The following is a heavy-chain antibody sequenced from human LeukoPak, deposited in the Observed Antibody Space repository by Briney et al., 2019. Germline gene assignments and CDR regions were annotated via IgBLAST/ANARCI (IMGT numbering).Heavy chain of an antibody. D-gene: IGHD5-12*01. CDR3: ARLGARWYSGYDLKHGTAFDI. CDR2: IYPGDSDT. CDR1: GYSFTSYW. J-gene: IGHJ3*02. Sequence: GESLKISCKGSGYSFTSYWIGWVRPMPGKGLEWMGIIYPGDSDTRYSPSFQGQVTISADKSISTAYLQWSSLKASDTAMYYCARLGARWYSGYDLKHGTAFDIWGQGTMVTVSS. V-gene: IGHV5-51*01.